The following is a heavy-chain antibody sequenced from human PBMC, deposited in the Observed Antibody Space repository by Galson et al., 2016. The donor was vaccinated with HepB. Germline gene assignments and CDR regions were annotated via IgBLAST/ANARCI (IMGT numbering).Heavy chain of an antibody. V-gene: IGHV3-30-3*01. Sequence: SLRLSCAASGFSFGSHAMHWVRQAPGKGLEWVAVISHDGNNKYYADSVKGRFTISRDNSKNTLYVQMSSLRPEDTAVYYCARDRGRSSWYSNFDYWGQGTLVTVSS. CDR2: ISHDGNNK. CDR1: GFSFGSHA. CDR3: ARDRGRSSWYSNFDY. D-gene: IGHD6-13*01. J-gene: IGHJ4*02.